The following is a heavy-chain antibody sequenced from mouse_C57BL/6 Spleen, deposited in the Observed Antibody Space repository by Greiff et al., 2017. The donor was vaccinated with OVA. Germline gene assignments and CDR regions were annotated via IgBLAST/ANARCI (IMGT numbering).Heavy chain of an antibody. D-gene: IGHD1-1*01. CDR2: IDPSDSYT. V-gene: IGHV1-69*01. J-gene: IGHJ2*01. CDR3: ARRHYYGSSFDY. CDR1: GYTFTSYW. Sequence: VQLQQSGAELVMPGASVKLSCKASGYTFTSYWMHWVKQRPGQGLEWIGEIDPSDSYTNYNQKFKGKSTLTVDKSSSTAYMQLSSLTSEDSAVYYCARRHYYGSSFDYWGQGTTLTVSS.